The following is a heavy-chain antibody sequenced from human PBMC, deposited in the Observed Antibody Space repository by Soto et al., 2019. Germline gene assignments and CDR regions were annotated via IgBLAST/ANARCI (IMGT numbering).Heavy chain of an antibody. CDR1: GFTFSSYG. CDR3: ARGLITSTHRGIDY. CDR2: IWYDGSNK. D-gene: IGHD3-16*01. V-gene: IGHV3-33*01. Sequence: QVQLVESGGGVVQPGRSLRLSCAASGFTFSSYGMHWVRQAPGKGLEWVAVIWYDGSNKYYTDSVKGRFTISRDNSRNKLYLQMNSLSDEDTAVYYCARGLITSTHRGIDYWGQGTLVTVSS. J-gene: IGHJ4*02.